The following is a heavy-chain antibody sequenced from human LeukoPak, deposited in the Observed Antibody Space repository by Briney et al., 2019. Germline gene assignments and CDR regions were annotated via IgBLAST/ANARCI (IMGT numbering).Heavy chain of an antibody. V-gene: IGHV1-69*13. CDR3: ARDRLGAVAGTGDY. J-gene: IGHJ4*02. Sequence: GASVKVSCKASGGTFSSYAISWVRQAPGQGLEWMGGIIPIFGTANYAQKFQGRVTITADESTSTAYMGLSSLRSEDTAVYYCARDRLGAVAGTGDYWGQGTLVTVSS. CDR2: IIPIFGTA. D-gene: IGHD6-19*01. CDR1: GGTFSSYA.